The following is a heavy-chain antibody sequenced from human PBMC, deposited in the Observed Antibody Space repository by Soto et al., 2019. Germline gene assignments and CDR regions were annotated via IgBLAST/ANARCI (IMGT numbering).Heavy chain of an antibody. CDR3: ARRGTITVAVDY. V-gene: IGHV4-39*01. Sequence: QLQLQESGPGLVKASETLSLTCTVSGGPIDSSSYYWDWIRQPPGKGLEWIGSLHYRVNTYYNPSLKNRVTISIDTSKHQFSLSLSSVTATDTAVYYCARRGTITVAVDYWGQGTLLTVSS. J-gene: IGHJ4*02. D-gene: IGHD6-19*01. CDR1: GGPIDSSSYY. CDR2: LHYRVNT.